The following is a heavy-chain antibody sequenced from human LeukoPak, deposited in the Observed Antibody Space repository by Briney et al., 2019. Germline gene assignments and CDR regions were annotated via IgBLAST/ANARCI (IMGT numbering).Heavy chain of an antibody. CDR1: GFTFSSYA. D-gene: IGHD5-18*01. Sequence: QPGGSLRLSCAASGFTFSSYAMHWVRQAPGKGLEWVAVISYDGSNKYYADSVKGRFTISRDNSKNTLYLQMNSLRAEDTAVYYCARGSDSYGYGRFLGAFDYWGQGTLVTVSS. J-gene: IGHJ4*02. CDR2: ISYDGSNK. V-gene: IGHV3-30*04. CDR3: ARGSDSYGYGRFLGAFDY.